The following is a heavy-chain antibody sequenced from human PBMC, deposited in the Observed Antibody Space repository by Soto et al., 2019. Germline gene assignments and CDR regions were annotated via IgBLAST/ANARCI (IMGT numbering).Heavy chain of an antibody. CDR1: GVTVSSNY. V-gene: IGHV3-53*01. Sequence: GGSLRLSCSASGVTVSSNYMSWVRQAPGKGLEWVSVLYSGGSTYYADSVKGRFTISRDNSKNTLYLQMNSLRAEDTAVYYCATRRDGYNFGYYGMDVWGQGTTVTVSS. CDR3: ATRRDGYNFGYYGMDV. D-gene: IGHD5-12*01. CDR2: LYSGGST. J-gene: IGHJ6*02.